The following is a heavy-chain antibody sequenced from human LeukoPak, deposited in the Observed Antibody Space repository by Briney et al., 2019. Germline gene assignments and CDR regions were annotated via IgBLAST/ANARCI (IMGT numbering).Heavy chain of an antibody. V-gene: IGHV3-33*06. D-gene: IGHD3-22*01. J-gene: IGHJ4*02. Sequence: PGRSLRLSCAASGFTFSNYGMHWVRQAPGKGLEWVAVIWYDGSNKYYADSVKGRFTISRDNSGNTLYLQMNSLRAEDTAMYYCAKYDNSGRAGGYWGQGTLVTVSS. CDR2: IWYDGSNK. CDR1: GFTFSNYG. CDR3: AKYDNSGRAGGY.